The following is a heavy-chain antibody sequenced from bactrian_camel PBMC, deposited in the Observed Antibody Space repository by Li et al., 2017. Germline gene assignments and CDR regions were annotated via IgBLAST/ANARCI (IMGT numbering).Heavy chain of an antibody. D-gene: IGHD5*01. CDR1: GHIFSSCG. V-gene: IGHV3S53*01. CDR2: ITSDGAT. CDR3: AAQGCREGIWATPRNY. J-gene: IGHJ4*01. Sequence: HVQLVESGGGLVQAGGSLKLSCSVTGHIFSSCGMSWYRQGPGKEREWVSIITSDGATTYRDSVKGRVIISLDNFKNTLFLQMNSLKTEDTAVYYCAAQGCREGIWATPRNYWGQGTQVTVS.